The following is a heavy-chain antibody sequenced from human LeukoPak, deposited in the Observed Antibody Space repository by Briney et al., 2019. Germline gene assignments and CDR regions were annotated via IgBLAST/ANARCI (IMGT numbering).Heavy chain of an antibody. Sequence: SETLSLTCTVSGGSISSSSYYWGWLRQPPGKGLEWIGSIYYSGSTYYNPSLKSRVTISVDTSKNQFSLKLRSVTAADTAVYYCAREGGYSSSWYDYWGQGTLVTVSS. J-gene: IGHJ4*02. D-gene: IGHD6-13*01. V-gene: IGHV4-39*07. CDR1: GGSISSSSYY. CDR3: AREGGYSSSWYDY. CDR2: IYYSGST.